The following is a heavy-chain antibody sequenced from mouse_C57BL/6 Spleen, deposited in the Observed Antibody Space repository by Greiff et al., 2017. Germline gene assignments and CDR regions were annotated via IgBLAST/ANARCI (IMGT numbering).Heavy chain of an antibody. V-gene: IGHV5-4*03. CDR1: GFTFTSYA. CDR3: ARVGAMLPNAMDY. D-gene: IGHD3-1*01. CDR2: ISDGGSYT. J-gene: IGHJ4*01. Sequence: EVNLLEPGGGFVKPGASLKLSCAASGFTFTSYAMSWVRQTPEQRLEWVATISDGGSYTYYPDNVKGRFTITRDNAKNNLYLQMSHLTSEDTAMYYCARVGAMLPNAMDYWGQGTSVTVSS.